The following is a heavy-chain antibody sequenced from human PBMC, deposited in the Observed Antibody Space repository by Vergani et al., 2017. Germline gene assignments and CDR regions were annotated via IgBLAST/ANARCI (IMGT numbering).Heavy chain of an antibody. CDR1: GGTFSSYT. CDR2: IIPILGIA. D-gene: IGHD5-12*01. Sequence: QVQLVQSGAEVKKPGSSVKVSCKASGGTFSSYTISWVRHAPGQGLEWMGRIIPILGIANYAQKFQGRVTITADKSTSTAYMELSSLRSEDTAVYYCARGQGGYSGYDAGGNWFDPWGQGTLVTVSS. J-gene: IGHJ5*02. CDR3: ARGQGGYSGYDAGGNWFDP. V-gene: IGHV1-69*02.